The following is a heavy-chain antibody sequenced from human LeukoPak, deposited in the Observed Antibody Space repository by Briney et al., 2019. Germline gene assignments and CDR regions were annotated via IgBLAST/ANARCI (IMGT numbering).Heavy chain of an antibody. CDR3: ARRSSGITMIVVVIGKRSWFDP. V-gene: IGHV4-34*01. J-gene: IGHJ5*02. Sequence: SETLFLTCAVYGGSFSGYYWSWIRQPPGKGLEWIGEMNHSGSTNYNPSLKSRVTISVDTSKNQFSLKLSSVTAADTAVYYCARRSSGITMIVVVIGKRSWFDPWGQGTLVTVSS. CDR2: MNHSGST. CDR1: GGSFSGYY. D-gene: IGHD3-22*01.